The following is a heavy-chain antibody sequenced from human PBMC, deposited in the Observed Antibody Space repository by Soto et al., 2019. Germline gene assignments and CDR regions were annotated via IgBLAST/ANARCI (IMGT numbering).Heavy chain of an antibody. CDR3: ARHSGGKNRYYYGSGSPTRIQQVNYFDY. D-gene: IGHD3-10*01. V-gene: IGHV1-69*02. CDR2: IIPILGIA. J-gene: IGHJ4*02. Sequence: QVQLVQSGAEVKKPGSSVKVSCKASGGTFSSYTISWVRQAPGQGLEWMGRIIPILGIANYAQKFQGRVKITADKSTSTAYMELSSLRSEDTAVYYCARHSGGKNRYYYGSGSPTRIQQVNYFDYWGQGTLVTVSS. CDR1: GGTFSSYT.